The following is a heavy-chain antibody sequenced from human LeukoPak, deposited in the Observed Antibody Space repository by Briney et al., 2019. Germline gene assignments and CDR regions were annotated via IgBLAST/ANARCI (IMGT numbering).Heavy chain of an antibody. Sequence: GGSLRLSCVASGFTFSNYGMHWVRLAPGKGLGWVATITYDGSSEYYADSVKDRFTVSRDNSKNTLYLQMSSLKTEDTAVYYCAKRGDGGHKSLEYWGQGTLVIVSS. V-gene: IGHV3-30*18. CDR1: GFTFSNYG. CDR2: ITYDGSSE. D-gene: IGHD3-16*01. J-gene: IGHJ4*02. CDR3: AKRGDGGHKSLEY.